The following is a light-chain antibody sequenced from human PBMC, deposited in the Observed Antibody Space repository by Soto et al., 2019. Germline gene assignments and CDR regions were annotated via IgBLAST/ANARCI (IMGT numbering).Light chain of an antibody. Sequence: DIQMTQSPSTLSASVGNRVTLTCRASQSISSWLAWYQQKPGKAPKLLIYSASSLESGVPSRFSGSGSGTEFTLTISSLQPDDFATYYCQQYKSYPWTFGQGTKVDIK. CDR3: QQYKSYPWT. J-gene: IGKJ1*01. CDR2: SAS. CDR1: QSISSW. V-gene: IGKV1-5*03.